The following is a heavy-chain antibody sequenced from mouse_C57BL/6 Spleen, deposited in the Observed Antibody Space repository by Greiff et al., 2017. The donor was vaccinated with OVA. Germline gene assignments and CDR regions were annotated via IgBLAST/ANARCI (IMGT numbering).Heavy chain of an antibody. Sequence: VQLQQSGPELVKPGASVKKSCKASGYTFTDYNMHWVKQSHGKSLEWIGYINPNNGGTSYNQKFKGKATLTVNKSSSTAYMELRSLTSEDSAVYYCAGYYYGSSPYYFDYWGQGTTLTVSS. V-gene: IGHV1-22*01. CDR2: INPNNGGT. CDR3: AGYYYGSSPYYFDY. D-gene: IGHD1-1*01. CDR1: GYTFTDYN. J-gene: IGHJ2*01.